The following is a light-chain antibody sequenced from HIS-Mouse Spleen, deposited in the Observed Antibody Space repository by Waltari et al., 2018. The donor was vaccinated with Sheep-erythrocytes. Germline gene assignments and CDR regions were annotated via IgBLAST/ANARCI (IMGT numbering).Light chain of an antibody. CDR2: EDS. Sequence: SYELTQPPSVSVSPGQTARITCSGDALPKKYAYWYQQKSGQAPVLVIYEDSKRPSGIPGRFSGSSSGTRATLTISGAQVEDDADYYCYSTDSSGNHWVFGGGTKLTVL. J-gene: IGLJ3*02. CDR1: ALPKKY. V-gene: IGLV3-10*01. CDR3: YSTDSSGNHWV.